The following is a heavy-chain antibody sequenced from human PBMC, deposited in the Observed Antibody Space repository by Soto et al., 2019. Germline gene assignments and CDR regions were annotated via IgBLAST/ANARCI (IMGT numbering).Heavy chain of an antibody. V-gene: IGHV5-10-1*01. J-gene: IGHJ6*02. CDR2: IDPSDSYT. CDR1: VYSFTSYW. D-gene: IGHD6-6*01. CDR3: ARLGSSSVSRYYYGMDV. Sequence: PGESLKISCKGSVYSFTSYWISWVRQMPGKGLEWMGRIDPSDSYTNYSPSFQGHVTISADKSISTAYLQWSSLKASDTAMYYCARLGSSSVSRYYYGMDVWGQGTTVTVSS.